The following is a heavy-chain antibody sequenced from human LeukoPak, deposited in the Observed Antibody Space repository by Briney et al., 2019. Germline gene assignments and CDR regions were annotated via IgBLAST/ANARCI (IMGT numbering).Heavy chain of an antibody. CDR3: ARWDSGSYFLDY. J-gene: IGHJ4*02. D-gene: IGHD1-26*01. CDR1: GGSVSSYY. Sequence: PSETLSLTCTVAGGSVSSYYWNWIRQPPGKGLEWIGYIYYSGTTNYNPSLKSQVTISVDTSKNQFSLKLSSVTAADTAVYYCARWDSGSYFLDYWGQGTLVTVSS. V-gene: IGHV4-59*02. CDR2: IYYSGTT.